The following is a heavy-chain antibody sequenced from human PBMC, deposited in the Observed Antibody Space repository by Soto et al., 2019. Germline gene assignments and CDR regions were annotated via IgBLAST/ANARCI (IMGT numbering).Heavy chain of an antibody. CDR3: AKVFWGVARPVDPFDY. Sequence: EVQLLESGGGLEQPGGSLRLSCGASGFAFITYGMSWVRQAPGKGLEWVSTISGNGDTTHYADSVKGRFTISRDNSKNTVSLQMTSLRVDDTAIYYCAKVFWGVARPVDPFDYWGQGTLVTVSS. V-gene: IGHV3-23*01. D-gene: IGHD3-16*01. CDR1: GFAFITYG. J-gene: IGHJ4*02. CDR2: ISGNGDTT.